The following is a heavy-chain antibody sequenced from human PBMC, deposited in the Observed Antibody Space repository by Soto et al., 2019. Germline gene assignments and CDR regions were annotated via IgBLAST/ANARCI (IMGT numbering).Heavy chain of an antibody. Sequence: SETRSPTCSVSGSSITGSSHWSSTRQRAGKGVAWMGRFSRSRTTNYHASLRSRVTMSADVSKNQFSLRLTSVTAAERALYYCPRGMAPPGAPAWYYFDSWAQGTLVT. CDR1: GSSITGSSH. CDR2: FSRSRTT. CDR3: PRGMAPPGAPAWYYFDS. V-gene: IGHV4-4*07. J-gene: IGHJ4*02. D-gene: IGHD2-8*02.